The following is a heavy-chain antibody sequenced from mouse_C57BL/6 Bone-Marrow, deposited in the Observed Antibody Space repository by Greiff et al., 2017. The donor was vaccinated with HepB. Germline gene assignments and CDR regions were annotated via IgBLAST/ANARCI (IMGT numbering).Heavy chain of an antibody. J-gene: IGHJ1*03. V-gene: IGHV5-17*01. CDR3: ARSVVATRYFDV. D-gene: IGHD1-1*01. Sequence: EVKLVESGGGLVKPGGSLKLSCAASGFTFSDYGMHWVRQAPEKGLEWVAYISSGSSTIYYADTVKGRFTISRDNAKNTLFLHMTSLRSEDTAMYYCARSVVATRYFDVWGTGTTVTVSS. CDR1: GFTFSDYG. CDR2: ISSGSSTI.